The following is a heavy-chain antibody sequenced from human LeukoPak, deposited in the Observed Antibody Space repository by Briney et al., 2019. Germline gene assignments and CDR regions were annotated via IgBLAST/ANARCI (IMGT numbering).Heavy chain of an antibody. D-gene: IGHD3-9*01. V-gene: IGHV3-21*01. CDR3: ARVRETLRYFSSDTPGGLIY. CDR1: GFTFSSYN. J-gene: IGHJ4*02. Sequence: GGSLRLSCAASGFTFSSYNMNWVRQAPGKGLEWVSSITSGSSYIYYADSVKGRFTISRDNAKNSLYLQMNSLRVEDTAVYYCARVRETLRYFSSDTPGGLIYWGQGTLVTVSS. CDR2: ITSGSSYI.